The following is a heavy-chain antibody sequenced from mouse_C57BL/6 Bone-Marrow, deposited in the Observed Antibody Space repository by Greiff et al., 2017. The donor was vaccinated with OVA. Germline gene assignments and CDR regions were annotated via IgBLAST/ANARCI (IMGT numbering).Heavy chain of an antibody. CDR1: GFTFSDAW. V-gene: IGHV6-6*01. J-gene: IGHJ3*01. Sequence: EVKVEESGGGLVQPGGSMKLSCAASGFTFSDAWMDWVRQSPEKGLEWVAEIRNKANNHATYYAESVKGRFTISRDDSKSSVYLQMNSLRAEDTGMYYCTRGSSEKAWFAYWGQGTLVTVSA. CDR3: TRGSSEKAWFAY. D-gene: IGHD3-2*02. CDR2: IRNKANNHAT.